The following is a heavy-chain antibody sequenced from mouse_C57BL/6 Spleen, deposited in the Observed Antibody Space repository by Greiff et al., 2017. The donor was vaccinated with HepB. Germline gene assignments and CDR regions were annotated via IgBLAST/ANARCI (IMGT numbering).Heavy chain of an antibody. CDR3: ARWDSSGPWFAY. CDR2: INPNNGGT. V-gene: IGHV1-26*01. J-gene: IGHJ3*01. CDR1: GYTFTDYY. D-gene: IGHD3-2*02. Sequence: EVQLQQSGPELVKPGASVKISCKASGYTFTDYYMNWVKQSHGKSLEWIGDINPNNGGTSYNQKFKGKATLTVDKSSSTAYMELRSLTSEDSAVYYCARWDSSGPWFAYWGQGTLVTVSA.